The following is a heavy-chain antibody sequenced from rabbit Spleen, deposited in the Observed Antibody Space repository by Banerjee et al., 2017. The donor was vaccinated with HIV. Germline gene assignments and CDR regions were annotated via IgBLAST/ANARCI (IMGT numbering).Heavy chain of an antibody. Sequence: QEQLTETGGGLVQPGGSLKLSCKASGFDFSDYGVTWVRQAPGKGLEWIGYIDPLFGSTYYANSVKGRFTFSRDNAQNTVFLQMTSLTAADTATYFCARDRADIGGDYGPYYFDLWGPGTLVTVS. J-gene: IGHJ4*01. D-gene: IGHD2-1*01. V-gene: IGHV1S47*01. CDR1: GFDFSDYG. CDR3: ARDRADIGGDYGPYYFDL. CDR2: IDPLFGST.